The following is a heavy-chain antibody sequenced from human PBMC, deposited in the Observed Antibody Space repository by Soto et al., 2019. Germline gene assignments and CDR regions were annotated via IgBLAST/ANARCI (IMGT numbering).Heavy chain of an antibody. J-gene: IGHJ3*02. CDR3: ARLTMAQDAFDI. D-gene: IGHD3-10*01. V-gene: IGHV1-18*01. CDR2: ISAYNGKT. CDR1: GYTFTSYG. Sequence: QVQLEQSGAEVKKPGASVKVSCKASGYTFTSYGISWVRQAPGQGLEWMGWISAYNGKTNYAQKLQGRVTMTTDTSTSTAYLELRSLRSDDTAVYHCARLTMAQDAFDIGGQGTMVTVSS.